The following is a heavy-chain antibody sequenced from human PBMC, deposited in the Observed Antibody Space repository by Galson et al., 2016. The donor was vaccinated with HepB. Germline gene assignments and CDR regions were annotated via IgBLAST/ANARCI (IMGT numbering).Heavy chain of an antibody. CDR1: GYTFTGYY. D-gene: IGHD3-16*02. CDR2: INPNSGGT. J-gene: IGHJ4*02. CDR3: ARIWTLYTYYYGYDY. Sequence: SVKVSCKASGYTFTGYYMHWVRQAPGRGLEWMGWINPNSGGTTYTQKFQCWVTLPRDTSTSTAYTELSRLRSDDTAVYYRARIWTLYTYYYGYDYWGQGTLVTVSS. V-gene: IGHV1-2*04.